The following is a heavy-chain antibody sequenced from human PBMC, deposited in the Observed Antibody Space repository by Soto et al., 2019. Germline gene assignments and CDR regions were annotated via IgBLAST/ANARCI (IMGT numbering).Heavy chain of an antibody. D-gene: IGHD3-10*01. CDR1: GFTFSSYA. J-gene: IGHJ4*02. CDR2: ISGSGGST. CDR3: AKGTRSITMVRGVIGY. V-gene: IGHV3-23*01. Sequence: PGGSLRLSCAASGFTFSSYAMSWVRQAPGKGLEWVSAISGSGGSTYYADSVKGRFTISRDNSKNTLYLQMNSLRAEDTAVYYCAKGTRSITMVRGVIGYWGQGTLVTVSS.